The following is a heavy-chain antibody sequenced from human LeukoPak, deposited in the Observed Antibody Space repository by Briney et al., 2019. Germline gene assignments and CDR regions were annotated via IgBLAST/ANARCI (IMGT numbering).Heavy chain of an antibody. V-gene: IGHV4-34*01. J-gene: IGHJ6*03. Sequence: PSETLSLTCRVYGGSFSGYYWSWIRQSPGRRLEWLGEINHSGSTKYHPSLRSRLTISVDKSNNKFSLNMTSVTAADTAVYFCARRTPGLYFGAFYYYMDVWGKGATVITSS. CDR1: GGSFSGYY. D-gene: IGHD3-16*01. CDR3: ARRTPGLYFGAFYYYMDV. CDR2: INHSGST.